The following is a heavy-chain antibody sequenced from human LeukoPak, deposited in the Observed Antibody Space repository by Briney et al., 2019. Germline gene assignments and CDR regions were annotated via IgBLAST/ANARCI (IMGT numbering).Heavy chain of an antibody. CDR2: ISPKSGGT. V-gene: IGHV1-2*02. D-gene: IGHD6-13*01. CDR3: ARVSLSIAAAGTQPTPFDY. J-gene: IGHJ4*02. Sequence: ASVKVSCKASGYTFTGYYMHWVRQAPGQGLEWMGWISPKSGGTNYAQMFQVRVTMTRDTSISTAYMELSRLRSDDTAVYYCARVSLSIAAAGTQPTPFDYWGQATLVTV. CDR1: GYTFTGYY.